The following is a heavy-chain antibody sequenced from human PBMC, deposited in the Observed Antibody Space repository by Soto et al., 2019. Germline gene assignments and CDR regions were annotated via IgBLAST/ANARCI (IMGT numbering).Heavy chain of an antibody. CDR3: AILYGSGSYYNPDAFDI. CDR1: GYTFTSYG. D-gene: IGHD3-10*01. Sequence: ASVKVSCKASGYTFTSYGISWVRQAPGQGLEWMGWISAYNGNTNYAQKLQGRVTMTTDTSTSTAYMELRSLRSDDTAVYFCAILYGSGSYYNPDAFDIWGQGTMVTVSS. J-gene: IGHJ3*02. V-gene: IGHV1-18*01. CDR2: ISAYNGNT.